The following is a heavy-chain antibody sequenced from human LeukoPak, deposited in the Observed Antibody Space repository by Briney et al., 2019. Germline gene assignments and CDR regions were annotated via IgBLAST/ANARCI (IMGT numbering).Heavy chain of an antibody. CDR2: IYYSGST. D-gene: IGHD3-10*01. V-gene: IGHV4-39*07. Sequence: SETLSLTCTVSGGSISSSSYYWGWIRQPPGKGLEWIGSIYYSGSTYHNPSLKSRVTISVDTSKNQFSLKLSSVTAADTAVYYCAKSLYGSGSYYNWFDPWGQGTLVTVSS. CDR3: AKSLYGSGSYYNWFDP. CDR1: GGSISSSSYY. J-gene: IGHJ5*02.